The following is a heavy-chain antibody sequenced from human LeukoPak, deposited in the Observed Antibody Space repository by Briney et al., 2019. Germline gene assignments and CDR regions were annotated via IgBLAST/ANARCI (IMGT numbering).Heavy chain of an antibody. Sequence: PGGSLRLSCAASGFTFSSYSMNWVRQAPGKGLEWVSSISSSSYIYYADSVKGRFTISRDNAKNSLYLQMNSLRAEDTAVYYCARDRGIVVVPAAIGWFDPWGQGTLVTVSS. J-gene: IGHJ5*02. V-gene: IGHV3-21*01. D-gene: IGHD2-2*01. CDR3: ARDRGIVVVPAAIGWFDP. CDR1: GFTFSSYS. CDR2: ISSSSYI.